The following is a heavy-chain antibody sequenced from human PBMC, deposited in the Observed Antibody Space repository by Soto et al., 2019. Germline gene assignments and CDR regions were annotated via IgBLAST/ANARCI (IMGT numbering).Heavy chain of an antibody. CDR3: ARWDTAMGYPFDY. V-gene: IGHV1-69*13. CDR1: GGTFSSYA. Sequence: SVKVSCKASGGTFSSYAISWVRQAPGQGLEWMGGIIPIFGTANYAQKFQGRVTITADESTSTAYMELSSLRSEDTAVYYCARWDTAMGYPFDYWGQGTLVTVSS. CDR2: IIPIFGTA. J-gene: IGHJ4*02. D-gene: IGHD5-18*01.